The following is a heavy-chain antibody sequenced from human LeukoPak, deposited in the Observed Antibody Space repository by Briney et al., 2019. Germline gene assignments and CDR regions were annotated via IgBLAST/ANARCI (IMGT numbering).Heavy chain of an antibody. D-gene: IGHD1-26*01. J-gene: IGHJ4*02. V-gene: IGHV3-30*03. CDR2: ISYDGSHK. Sequence: GGSLRLSCSASGFTFSSFDMHWVRQAPGTGLDWVAVISYDGSHKYYADSVKGRFTISRDNFKDTLSLQMNSLRPEDTAVYYCARVYGGNTPYFDYWGQGTLVTVSS. CDR3: ARVYGGNTPYFDY. CDR1: GFTFSSFD.